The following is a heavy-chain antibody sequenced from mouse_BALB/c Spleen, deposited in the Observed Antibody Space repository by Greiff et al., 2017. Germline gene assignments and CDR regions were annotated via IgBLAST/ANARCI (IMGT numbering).Heavy chain of an antibody. CDR2: IWAGGST. CDR1: GFSLTSYG. V-gene: IGHV2-9*02. D-gene: IGHD1-1*01. CDR3: AREDYYGSSYFDY. J-gene: IGHJ2*01. Sequence: VQGVESGPGLVAPSQSLSITCTVSGFSLTSYGVHWVRQPPGKGLEWLGVIWAGGSTNYNSALMSRLSISKDNSKSQVFLKMNSLQTDDTAMYYCAREDYYGSSYFDYWGQGTTLTVSS.